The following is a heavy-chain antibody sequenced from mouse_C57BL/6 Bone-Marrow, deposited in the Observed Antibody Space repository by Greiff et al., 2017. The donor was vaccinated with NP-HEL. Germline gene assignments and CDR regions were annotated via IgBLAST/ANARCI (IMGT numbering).Heavy chain of an antibody. CDR1: GYTFTSHW. D-gene: IGHD2-10*02. CDR3: ARAYGRIDEGLDD. V-gene: IGHV1-56*01. Sequence: LVESGPELVMPGASVKISCKAPGYTFTSHWMQWVRQRPGQGLEWIGEIFPGGGSTYYNEKFKGKATLTVDTSSSTAYMQLSSLTSEDSAVYFCARAYGRIDEGLDDWGQGTPVTVSA. J-gene: IGHJ3*01. CDR2: IFPGGGST.